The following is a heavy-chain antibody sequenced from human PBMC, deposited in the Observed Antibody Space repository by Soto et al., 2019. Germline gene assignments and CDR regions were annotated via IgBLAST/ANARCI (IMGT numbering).Heavy chain of an antibody. V-gene: IGHV1-69*01. J-gene: IGHJ4*02. CDR2: IIPIFGTA. CDR3: ARDLGYDYVWESRYSLDY. D-gene: IGHD3-16*01. Sequence: QVQLVQSGAEVKKPGSSVKVSCKASGGTFSSYAISWVRQAPGQGLEWMGGIIPIFGTANYEQKFQGRVTITADESTRTAYVVLSSLRAEDTAVYYCARDLGYDYVWESRYSLDYWGQGTLVTVSS. CDR1: GGTFSSYA.